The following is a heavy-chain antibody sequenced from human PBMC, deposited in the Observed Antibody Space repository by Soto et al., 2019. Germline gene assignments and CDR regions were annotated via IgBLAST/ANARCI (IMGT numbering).Heavy chain of an antibody. CDR3: ARGGADSYYDGTGYYQLDS. CDR2: IYPDDSDT. CDR1: GYSFTTYW. V-gene: IGHV5-51*01. J-gene: IGHJ4*02. D-gene: IGHD3-22*01. Sequence: EVQLVQSGAEVKKPGESLKISCQGSGYSFTTYWIVWVRQMPGKGLECMGVIYPDDSDTIYSPSFQGQVTISADKSNSTAYLQWSSLQASDTAMYYCARGGADSYYDGTGYYQLDSWGQGTMVTVSS.